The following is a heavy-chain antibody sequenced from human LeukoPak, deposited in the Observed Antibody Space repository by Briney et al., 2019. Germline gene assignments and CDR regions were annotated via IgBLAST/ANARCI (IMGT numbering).Heavy chain of an antibody. CDR2: ISGSGGST. V-gene: IGHV3-23*01. CDR3: ARDGVNYGDYGGTFDY. D-gene: IGHD4-17*01. J-gene: IGHJ4*02. Sequence: GGSLRLSCAASGFTFSSYALSCVPHAPGKGLEWVSAISGSGGSTYYADSVKGRFTISRDNAKNSLYLQMNSLRAEDTAVYYCARDGVNYGDYGGTFDYWGQGTLVTVSS. CDR1: GFTFSSYA.